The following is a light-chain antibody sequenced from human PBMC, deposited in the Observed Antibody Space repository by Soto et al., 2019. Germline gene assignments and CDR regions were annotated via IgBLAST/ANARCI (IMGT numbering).Light chain of an antibody. CDR3: QSYDSSLSVSVV. J-gene: IGLJ2*01. Sequence: QAVGTQPPSVSGAPGQRVTISCTGSSSNIGAGYDVHWYQQLPGTAPKLLIYGNSNRPSGVPDRFSGSKSGTSASLAITGLQAEDEADYYCQSYDSSLSVSVVFGGGTKLTVL. CDR2: GNS. V-gene: IGLV1-40*01. CDR1: SSNIGAGYD.